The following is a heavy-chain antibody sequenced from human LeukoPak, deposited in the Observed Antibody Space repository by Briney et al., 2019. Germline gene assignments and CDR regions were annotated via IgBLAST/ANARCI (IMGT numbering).Heavy chain of an antibody. CDR2: INHSGSA. CDR3: ARDPPGVGAVQQWFHPRGAFDI. CDR1: GGSFSGYY. D-gene: IGHD5-18*01. Sequence: SETLSLTCAVYGGSFSGYYWSWVRQPPGKGLEWIGEINHSGSANYNPSLKSRVTISVDTSKNQFSLKLSSVTAADTAVYYCARDPPGVGAVQQWFHPRGAFDIWGQGTMVTVSS. V-gene: IGHV4-34*01. J-gene: IGHJ3*02.